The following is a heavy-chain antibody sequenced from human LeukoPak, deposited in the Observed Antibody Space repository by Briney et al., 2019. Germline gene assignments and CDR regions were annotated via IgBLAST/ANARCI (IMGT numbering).Heavy chain of an antibody. V-gene: IGHV1-69*04. J-gene: IGHJ3*02. Sequence: ASVKVSCKASGGTFSSYAISWVRQAPGQGLEWMGRIIPILGIANCAQKFQGRVTITADKSTSTAYMELSSLRSEDTAVYYCAIGAIFGVVIIRGPHDAFDIWGQGTMVTVSS. D-gene: IGHD3-3*01. CDR3: AIGAIFGVVIIRGPHDAFDI. CDR1: GGTFSSYA. CDR2: IIPILGIA.